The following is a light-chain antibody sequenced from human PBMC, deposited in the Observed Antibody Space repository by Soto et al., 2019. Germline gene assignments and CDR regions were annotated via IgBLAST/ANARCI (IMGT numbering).Light chain of an antibody. CDR3: QQRSNWPPKWT. J-gene: IGKJ1*01. V-gene: IGKV1-12*01. CDR2: AAS. CDR1: QGISSW. Sequence: EIQMTQSPSSVSASVGDRVTITCRASQGISSWLAWYQQKPGKAPKLLIYAASSLQSGVPSRFSGSGSGTDFTLTISSLQPEDFAVYYCQQRSNWPPKWTFGQGTKVDIK.